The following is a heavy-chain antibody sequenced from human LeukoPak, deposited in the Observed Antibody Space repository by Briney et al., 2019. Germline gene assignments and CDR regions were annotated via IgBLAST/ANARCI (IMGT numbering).Heavy chain of an antibody. CDR1: GFTFSSYA. V-gene: IGHV3-23*01. Sequence: GGSLRLSCAASGFTFSSYAMSWVRQAPGKGLEWVSVISGSGGSTYYADSVKGRFTISRDNSKNTLYLQMNSLRAEDTAVYYCAKWAARGDGLPRSHFDYWGQGILVTVSS. D-gene: IGHD2-21*02. J-gene: IGHJ4*02. CDR3: AKWAARGDGLPRSHFDY. CDR2: ISGSGGST.